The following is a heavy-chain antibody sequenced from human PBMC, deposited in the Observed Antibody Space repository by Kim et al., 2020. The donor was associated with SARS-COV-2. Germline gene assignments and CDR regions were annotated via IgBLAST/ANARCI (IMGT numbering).Heavy chain of an antibody. CDR2: GAT. Sequence: GATHYAEPAKDRFTISRDDSKNTLYVQMNSLKVEDTAGYYCTTLAGPLAYWGQGTLVTVSS. D-gene: IGHD6-19*01. V-gene: IGHV3-15*01. CDR3: TTLAGPLAY. J-gene: IGHJ4*02.